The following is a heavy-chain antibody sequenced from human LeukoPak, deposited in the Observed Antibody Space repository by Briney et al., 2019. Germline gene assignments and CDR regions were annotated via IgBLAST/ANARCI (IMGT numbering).Heavy chain of an antibody. J-gene: IGHJ3*02. CDR2: MNPNSGNT. Sequence: GSSVTVSCKASGYTFTSYVINWVRQATGQGLEWMGWMNPNSGNTGYAQKFQGRVTITRNTSISTAYMELSSLRSEDTAVYYCARGSSGSDAFDIWGQGTMVTVSS. CDR1: GYTFTSYV. D-gene: IGHD6-19*01. CDR3: ARGSSGSDAFDI. V-gene: IGHV1-8*03.